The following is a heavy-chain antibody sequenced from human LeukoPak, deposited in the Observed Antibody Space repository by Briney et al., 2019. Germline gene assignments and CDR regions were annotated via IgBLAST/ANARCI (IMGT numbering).Heavy chain of an antibody. CDR2: INPNSGGT. Sequence: ASVTVSCKASGYTFTGYYMHWVRQAPGQGLEWMGWINPNSGGTNYAQNFQGRVTMTRDTSISTAYMELSRLRSDDTAVYYCARDTYYYYYYMDVWGKGTTVTISS. CDR1: GYTFTGYY. V-gene: IGHV1-2*02. J-gene: IGHJ6*03. CDR3: ARDTYYYYYYMDV.